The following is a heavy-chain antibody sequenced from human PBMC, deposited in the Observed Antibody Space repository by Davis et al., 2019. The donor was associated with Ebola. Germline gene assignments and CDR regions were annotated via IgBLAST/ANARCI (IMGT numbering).Heavy chain of an antibody. D-gene: IGHD1-20*01. V-gene: IGHV1-2*02. CDR3: ARVRITGTPPPRYNWFDP. CDR1: EYTFTGYY. CDR2: INPNSGGT. Sequence: ASVKVSCKASEYTFTGYYMHWVRQAPGQGLEWMGWINPNSGGTNYAQKFQGRVTMTRDTSISTAYMELSRLRSDDTAVYYCARVRITGTPPPRYNWFDPWGQGTLVTVSS. J-gene: IGHJ5*02.